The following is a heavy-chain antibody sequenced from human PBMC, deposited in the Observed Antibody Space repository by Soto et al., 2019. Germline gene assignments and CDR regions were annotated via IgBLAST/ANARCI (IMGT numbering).Heavy chain of an antibody. D-gene: IGHD6-6*01. CDR1: GFTFNSYA. CDR2: ISGSGDVT. Sequence: GGSLRLSCAASGFTFNSYAMTWVRQAPGKGLEWVSSISGSGDVTFYAASVKGRFTISRDNSKITFFLQLNSLRAEDTGLYYCAKYRSTSSGAEGFDFWGQGALVTVSS. V-gene: IGHV3-23*01. CDR3: AKYRSTSSGAEGFDF. J-gene: IGHJ4*02.